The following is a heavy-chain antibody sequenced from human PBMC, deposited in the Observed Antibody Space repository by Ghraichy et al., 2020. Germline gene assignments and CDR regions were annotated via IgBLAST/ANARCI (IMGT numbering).Heavy chain of an antibody. CDR2: ISASGGGT. CDR1: GFTFSNYV. V-gene: IGHV3-23*01. D-gene: IGHD2-8*02. J-gene: IGHJ5*01. CDR3: AKAWGNCMGGVCPSYNWFAP. Sequence: ETLSLTCAASGFTFSNYVMSWVRQAPGKGLEWVSTISASGGGTYYADSVKGRFTNSRDNSKNTLYLQMNSLRADDTAVYYCAKAWGNCMGGVCPSYNWFAPWGQGTLVTVSS.